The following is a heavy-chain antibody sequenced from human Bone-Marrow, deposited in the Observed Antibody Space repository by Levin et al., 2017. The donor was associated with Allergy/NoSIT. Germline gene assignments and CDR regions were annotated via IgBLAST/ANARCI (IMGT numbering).Heavy chain of an antibody. J-gene: IGHJ3*02. CDR2: ISYEGSNK. V-gene: IGHV3-30*18. CDR1: GFIFSDYG. CDR3: AKAVYGGDAGAAVTFDM. Sequence: GESLKISCAASGFIFSDYGMHWVRQAPGKGLEWVTFISYEGSNKYYADSVKGRFTVSRDTSKNTLYLHLNSLRAEDTAMYYCAKAVYGGDAGAAVTFDMWGQGTKVTVSS. D-gene: IGHD4-23*01.